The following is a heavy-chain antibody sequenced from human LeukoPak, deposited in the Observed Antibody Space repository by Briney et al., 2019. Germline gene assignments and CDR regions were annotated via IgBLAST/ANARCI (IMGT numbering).Heavy chain of an antibody. CDR1: GGSFSSYY. D-gene: IGHD3-16*02. CDR2: IYYSGST. J-gene: IGHJ4*02. V-gene: IGHV4-59*12. Sequence: SETLSLTCSVSGGSFSSYYWSWIRQPPGKGLEWIGYIYYSGSTKYNSSLKSRVTISVDTSKNQFSLKLSSVTAADTAVYYCARSPPRMITFGGVIVRPSGWHFDYWGQGTLVTVSS. CDR3: ARSPPRMITFGGVIVRPSGWHFDY.